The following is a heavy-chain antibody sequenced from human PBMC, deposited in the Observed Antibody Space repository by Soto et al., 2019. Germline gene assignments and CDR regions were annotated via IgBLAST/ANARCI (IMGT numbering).Heavy chain of an antibody. CDR2: IIPIFGTA. CDR3: ARGPYYDILTGYYFDY. CDR1: GGTFSSYA. Sequence: SVRVSCKASGGTFSSYAISWVRQAPGQGLEWMGGIIPIFGTANYAQKFQGRVTITADESTSTAYMELSSLRSEDTAVYYCARGPYYDILTGYYFDYWGQGTLVTVSS. V-gene: IGHV1-69*13. D-gene: IGHD3-9*01. J-gene: IGHJ4*02.